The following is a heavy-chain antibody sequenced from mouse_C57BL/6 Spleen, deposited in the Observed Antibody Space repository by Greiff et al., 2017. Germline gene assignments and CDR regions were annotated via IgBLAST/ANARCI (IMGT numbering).Heavy chain of an antibody. J-gene: IGHJ3*01. Sequence: QVQLQQSGAELVKPGASVKMSCKASGYTFTTYPIEWMKQNHGKSLEWIGNFHPYNDDTKYNEKFKGKATLTVEKSSSTVYLELSRLTSDDSAVYYGESPGASSGGGFAYWGQGTLVTVSA. CDR1: GYTFTTYP. CDR3: ESPGASSGGGFAY. D-gene: IGHD3-2*02. CDR2: FHPYNDDT. V-gene: IGHV1-47*01.